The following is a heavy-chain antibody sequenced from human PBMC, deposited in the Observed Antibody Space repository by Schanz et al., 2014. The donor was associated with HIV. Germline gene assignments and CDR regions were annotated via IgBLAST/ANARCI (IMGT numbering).Heavy chain of an antibody. D-gene: IGHD6-19*01. V-gene: IGHV1-18*04. Sequence: QVQLVQSGAEVKKPGASVKVSCKASGYTFTDNYMHWVRQAPGQGLEWMGWINTSTGNVDYSQNFQARVTLTTDTSTRTVYMELRSLRSDDTAVYYCARAVTGTFDFWGQGTLVTVSS. CDR1: GYTFTDNY. CDR3: ARAVTGTFDF. J-gene: IGHJ4*02. CDR2: INTSTGNV.